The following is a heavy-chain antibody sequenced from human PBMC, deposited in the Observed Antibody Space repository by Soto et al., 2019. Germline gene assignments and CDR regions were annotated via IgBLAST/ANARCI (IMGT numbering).Heavy chain of an antibody. V-gene: IGHV1-69*01. J-gene: IGHJ6*02. CDR2: IIPIFGTA. Sequence: SSVKVSCKAAVGTLSSSPISCLRQTPGKGLEWMGGIIPIFGTANYAQKFQGRVTITADESTSTAYMELSSLRSEDTAVYYCARGDFWSGYSYYYGMDVWGQGTTVTVSS. CDR1: VGTLSSSP. D-gene: IGHD3-3*01. CDR3: ARGDFWSGYSYYYGMDV.